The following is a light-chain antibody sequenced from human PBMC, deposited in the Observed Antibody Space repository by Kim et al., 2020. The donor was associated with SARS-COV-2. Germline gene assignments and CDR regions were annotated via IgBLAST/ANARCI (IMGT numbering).Light chain of an antibody. J-gene: IGLJ3*02. Sequence: QSALTQPASVSGSLGQSITISCTGTSSDVGGYNYVCWYQQYPGKAPKLIIYGVDKRPSGVSDRFSGSRSGNTASLTISGLQAEDEADYYCSSYTSRSTWVFGGGTQLTVL. V-gene: IGLV2-14*01. CDR1: SSDVGGYNY. CDR2: GVD. CDR3: SSYTSRSTWV.